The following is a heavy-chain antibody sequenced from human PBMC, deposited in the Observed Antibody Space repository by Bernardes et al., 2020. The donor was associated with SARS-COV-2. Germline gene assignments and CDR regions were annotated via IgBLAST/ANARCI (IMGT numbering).Heavy chain of an antibody. CDR3: ARRRYGDFGVDV. Sequence: GGSLRLSCAASGFTVSSNYMSWVRQAPGKGLEWVSVIYSGGSTYYADSVKGRFTISRDNSKNTLYLQMNSLRAEDTAVYYCARRRYGDFGVDVWGQGTTVTVSS. D-gene: IGHD4-17*01. V-gene: IGHV3-53*01. CDR2: IYSGGST. J-gene: IGHJ6*02. CDR1: GFTVSSNY.